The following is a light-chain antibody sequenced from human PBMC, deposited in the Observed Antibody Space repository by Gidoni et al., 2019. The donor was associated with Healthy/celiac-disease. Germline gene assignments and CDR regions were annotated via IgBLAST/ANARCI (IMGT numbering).Light chain of an antibody. CDR1: NLGTNY. CDR2: QDS. CDR3: QAWDSSTGNVV. V-gene: IGLV3-1*01. Sequence: SSELTQPPSASVSPGQTASITCSGDNLGTNYACWYQQKPGQSPVLVIYQDSKRPSGIPERFSGSNSGNTATLTISGTQAMDEADYYCQAWDSSTGNVVFGGGTKLTVL. J-gene: IGLJ2*01.